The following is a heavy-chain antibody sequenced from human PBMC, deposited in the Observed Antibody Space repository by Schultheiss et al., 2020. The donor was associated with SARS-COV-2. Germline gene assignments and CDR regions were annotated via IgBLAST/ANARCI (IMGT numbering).Heavy chain of an antibody. CDR2: ISGSGGTI. CDR1: GFTFSSYS. J-gene: IGHJ4*02. D-gene: IGHD3-22*01. CDR3: ARSLPYYYDSSGPFDY. V-gene: IGHV3-23*01. Sequence: GGSLRLSCAASGFTFSSYSMNWVRQAPGKGLEWVSVISGSGGTIYYVDSVKGRFTISRDNSKNTLYLQMNSLRAEDTAVYYCARSLPYYYDSSGPFDYWGQGTLVTVSS.